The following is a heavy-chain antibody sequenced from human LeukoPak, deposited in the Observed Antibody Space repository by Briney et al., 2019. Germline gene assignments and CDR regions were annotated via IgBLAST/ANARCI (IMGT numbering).Heavy chain of an antibody. CDR3: AKLGAEPNPC. CDR1: GFTFSSYG. Sequence: SGGSLRLSCAASGFTFSSYGMHWVRQAPGKGLEWVAFIRYDGSNKYYADSVKGRFTISRDNSKNTLYLQMNSLRAEDTAVYYCAKLGAEPNPCWGQGTLVTVSS. CDR2: IRYDGSNK. J-gene: IGHJ4*02. V-gene: IGHV3-30*02. D-gene: IGHD3-16*01.